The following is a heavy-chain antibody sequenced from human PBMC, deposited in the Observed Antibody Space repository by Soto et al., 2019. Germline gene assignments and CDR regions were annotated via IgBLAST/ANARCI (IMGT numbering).Heavy chain of an antibody. CDR3: ASSIGYCSGGSCNSIYYYYGMEG. D-gene: IGHD2-15*01. J-gene: IGHJ6*01. Sequence: PGESLKISCKVSGYSFTSYWISWLRQMPGKVLEWMGRIDPSDSYTNYSPSFQGHVTISADKSISTAYLQWSSLKASDTAMYYCASSIGYCSGGSCNSIYYYYGMEGLGQGTTVIVSS. CDR2: IDPSDSYT. V-gene: IGHV5-10-1*01. CDR1: GYSFTSYW.